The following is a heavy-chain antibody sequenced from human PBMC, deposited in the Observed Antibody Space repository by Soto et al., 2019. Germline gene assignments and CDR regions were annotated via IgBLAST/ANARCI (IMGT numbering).Heavy chain of an antibody. V-gene: IGHV3-72*01. CDR1: GFTFSDHF. J-gene: IGHJ4*01. CDR2: SRDKAHSYTT. CDR3: XXXXXXXXTXXXXXX. Sequence: EVQLVVSGGGLVQPGGSLRLSCAASGFTFSDHFMDWVRQAPGKGLEWVGRSRDKAHSYTTEYAASVKGRFTISRDDSENSLYLQMNSLKSXDXAXXXXXXXXXXXXTXXXXXXWXXGTLVT.